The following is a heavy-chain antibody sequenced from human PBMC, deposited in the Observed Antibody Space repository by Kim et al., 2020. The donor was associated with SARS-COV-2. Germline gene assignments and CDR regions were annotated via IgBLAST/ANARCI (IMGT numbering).Heavy chain of an antibody. J-gene: IGHJ2*01. CDR2: IRSKAYGGTT. CDR3: NRGEDFWSGFGSWYFDL. Sequence: GGSLRLSCTASGFTFGDYAMSWVRQAPGKGLEWVGFIRSKAYGGTTEYAASVKGRFTISRDDSKSIAYLQMNSLKTEDTDVYYCNRGEDFWSGFGSWYFDLWGRGTLVTVSS. D-gene: IGHD3-3*01. V-gene: IGHV3-49*04. CDR1: GFTFGDYA.